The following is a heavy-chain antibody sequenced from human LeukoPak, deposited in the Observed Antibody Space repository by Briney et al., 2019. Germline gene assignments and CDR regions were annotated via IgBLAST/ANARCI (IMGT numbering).Heavy chain of an antibody. Sequence: PSETLSLTCTVSGGSISSSDYYWAWIRQPPGKGLEWVSYISSSGSTTYYADSVKGRSTISRDNAEKSLSLQMNSLRAEDTAVYYCARVTSYLHYFDNWGQGTLVTVSS. CDR2: ISSSGSTT. CDR3: ARVTSYLHYFDN. CDR1: GGSISSSDYY. J-gene: IGHJ4*02. V-gene: IGHV3-11*04. D-gene: IGHD2-2*01.